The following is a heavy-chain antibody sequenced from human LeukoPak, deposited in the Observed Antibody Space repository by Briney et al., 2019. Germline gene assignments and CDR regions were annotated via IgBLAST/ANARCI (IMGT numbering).Heavy chain of an antibody. CDR2: ISGSGGST. D-gene: IGHD2-15*01. Sequence: QPGGSLRLSCAASGFTFSSYAMSWVRQAPGKGLEWVSAISGSGGSTYYADSVKGRFTISRDNSKNTLYLQMNSLRAEDTAVYYCAKVPRDCSGGSCQTQYFDHWGQGTLVTVSS. J-gene: IGHJ4*02. CDR3: AKVPRDCSGGSCQTQYFDH. CDR1: GFTFSSYA. V-gene: IGHV3-23*01.